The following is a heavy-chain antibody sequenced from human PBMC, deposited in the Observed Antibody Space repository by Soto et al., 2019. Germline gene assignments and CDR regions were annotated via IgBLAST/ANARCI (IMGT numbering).Heavy chain of an antibody. V-gene: IGHV1-69*06. Sequence: SVKVSCKASGGTFSSYAISWVRQAPGQGLEWMGGIIPIFGTANYAQKFQGRVTITADKSASTAYMELSSLRSEDTAVYYCVRDTSRATYYYDSSTLDAFDIWGQGTMVTVSS. J-gene: IGHJ3*02. CDR2: IIPIFGTA. CDR1: GGTFSSYA. CDR3: VRDTSRATYYYDSSTLDAFDI. D-gene: IGHD3-22*01.